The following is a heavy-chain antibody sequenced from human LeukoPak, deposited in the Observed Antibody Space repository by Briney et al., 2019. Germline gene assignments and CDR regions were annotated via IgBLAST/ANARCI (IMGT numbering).Heavy chain of an antibody. J-gene: IGHJ4*02. CDR3: ARDTAAAGNFDY. Sequence: PSETLSLTCGVSGYSISSGYYWVWIRPPPGKGLEWIGNLYPSGITYYNPSLKSRVTISVDTSKNQFSLNLSSVTAADTAVYYCARDTAAAGNFDYWGQGTLVTVSS. V-gene: IGHV4-38-2*02. D-gene: IGHD6-13*01. CDR2: LYPSGIT. CDR1: GYSISSGYY.